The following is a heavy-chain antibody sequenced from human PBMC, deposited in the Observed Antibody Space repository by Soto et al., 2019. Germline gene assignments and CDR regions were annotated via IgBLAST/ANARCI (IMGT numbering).Heavy chain of an antibody. Sequence: VQLVQSGAEVKKPGASVKVSCWASGYTFTNYGINWVRQAPGKGIEWMGWISAYNGNTNYAQKLQGRVTMTTDTSTSTADMERRTLRSAGTAVYYCASAIVVMSGAYYYGMDVWGQGTTVTFSS. V-gene: IGHV1-18*01. D-gene: IGHD2-15*01. J-gene: IGHJ6*02. CDR1: GYTFTNYG. CDR2: ISAYNGNT. CDR3: ASAIVVMSGAYYYGMDV.